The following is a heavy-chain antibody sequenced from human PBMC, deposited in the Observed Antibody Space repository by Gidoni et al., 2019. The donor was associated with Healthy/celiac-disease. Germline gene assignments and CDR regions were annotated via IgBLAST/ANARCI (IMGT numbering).Heavy chain of an antibody. D-gene: IGHD6-19*01. CDR1: GFTFSSYA. CDR3: AKDSSSGYPDFDY. CDR2: SSGSGGRT. J-gene: IGHJ4*02. Sequence: EVPLWESGGGLVHPGGSMRPSCAASGFTFSSYARSWVRQAPGTGLGWFSASSGSGGRTYYADSVKGRFTISRDNSKNTLYVQMNSLRAEYTAVYYCAKDSSSGYPDFDYWGQGTLVTVSS. V-gene: IGHV3-23*01.